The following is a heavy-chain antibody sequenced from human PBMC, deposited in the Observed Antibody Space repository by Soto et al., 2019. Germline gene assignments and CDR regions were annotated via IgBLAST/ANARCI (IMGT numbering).Heavy chain of an antibody. CDR3: ARLLATTGVFDY. Sequence: SQTLSLTCVISGDSVSSNSAAWNWIRQSPSRGLEWLGRTYYRSKWYNDYAVSVKSRINSNVDTSKNQFSLQLKSVTSEDTAVYYCARLLATTGVFDYWGQGTLVTSPQ. V-gene: IGHV6-1*01. D-gene: IGHD1-1*01. CDR2: TYYRSKWYN. J-gene: IGHJ4*02. CDR1: GDSVSSNSAA.